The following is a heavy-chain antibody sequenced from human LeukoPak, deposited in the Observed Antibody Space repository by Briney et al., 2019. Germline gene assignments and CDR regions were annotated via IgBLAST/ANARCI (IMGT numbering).Heavy chain of an antibody. CDR2: ISYDGSNK. V-gene: IGHV3-30*18. J-gene: IGHJ4*02. Sequence: PGGSLGLSCAASGFTFSSYSMNWVRQAPGKGLEWVAFISYDGSNKYYADSVKGRFTISRDYSNNTLYLQMNSLRAEDTALYYCAKTPGSSWYFGSNYFHYWGQGTLVTVSS. D-gene: IGHD6-13*01. CDR3: AKTPGSSWYFGSNYFHY. CDR1: GFTFSSYS.